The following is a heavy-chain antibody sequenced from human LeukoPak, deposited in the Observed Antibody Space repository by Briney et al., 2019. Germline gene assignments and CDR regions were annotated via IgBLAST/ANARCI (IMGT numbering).Heavy chain of an antibody. CDR2: INPNSGGT. Sequence: ASVKVSCKASGGTFSSYAIRWVRQAPGQGLEWMGWINPNSGGTNYAQKFQGRVTMTRDTSISTAYMELSRLRSDGTAVYYCARGWIAYCGGDCYSDYYYMDVWGKGTTVTISS. CDR1: GGTFSSYA. J-gene: IGHJ6*03. CDR3: ARGWIAYCGGDCYSDYYYMDV. V-gene: IGHV1-2*02. D-gene: IGHD2-21*02.